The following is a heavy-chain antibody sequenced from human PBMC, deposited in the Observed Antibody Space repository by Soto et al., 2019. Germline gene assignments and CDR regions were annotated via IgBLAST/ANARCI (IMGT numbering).Heavy chain of an antibody. J-gene: IGHJ6*03. V-gene: IGHV3-23*01. Sequence: EVQLLESGGGLVQPGGSLTLSCAASGFTFTNYDMRWVRQPPGKGLEWVSVIRSRGGSTNYAGSVKGRFTVSRDNSKNTLYLQMNSLRAEDTAVYYCAKVFCSGGSCLTYYSYMDVWGKGTTVTVSS. CDR1: GFTFTNYD. D-gene: IGHD2-15*01. CDR2: IRSRGGST. CDR3: AKVFCSGGSCLTYYSYMDV.